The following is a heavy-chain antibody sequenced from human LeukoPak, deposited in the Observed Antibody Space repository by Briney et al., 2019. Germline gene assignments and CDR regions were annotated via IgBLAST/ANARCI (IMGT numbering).Heavy chain of an antibody. CDR1: RFTISDYY. CDR3: ARVRVILTTMASFSY. Sequence: PGGSLRLSCAASRFTISDYYMTWIRQAPGKGLEWVSYISSSGSAIYYADSVKGRFTISRDNSENTLYLQLNSLRPEDTAVYYCARVRVILTTMASFSYWGLGTLVTVSS. D-gene: IGHD3-9*01. CDR2: ISSSGSAI. J-gene: IGHJ4*02. V-gene: IGHV3-11*04.